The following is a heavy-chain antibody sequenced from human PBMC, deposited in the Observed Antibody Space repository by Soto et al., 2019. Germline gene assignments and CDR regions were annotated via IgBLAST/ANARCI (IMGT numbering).Heavy chain of an antibody. Sequence: GGSLRLSCAASGFTFSSYGMHWVRQAPGKGLEWVAVISYAASVKGRFTISRDDSKNTAYLQMNSLKTEDTAVYYCTRHTPPLGYCSGGSCYLSGMDVWGQGTTVTVSS. D-gene: IGHD2-15*01. CDR1: GFTFSSYG. J-gene: IGHJ6*02. V-gene: IGHV3-73*01. CDR3: TRHTPPLGYCSGGSCYLSGMDV. CDR2: VI.